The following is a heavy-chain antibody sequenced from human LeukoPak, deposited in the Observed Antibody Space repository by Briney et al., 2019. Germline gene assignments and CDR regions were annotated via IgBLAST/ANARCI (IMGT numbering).Heavy chain of an antibody. J-gene: IGHJ4*02. D-gene: IGHD2-8*02. V-gene: IGHV3-21*06. CDR1: GFTFTDYN. CDR2: ISSNDVYI. Sequence: GGSLRLSCAASGFTFTDYNLNWVRQAPGKGLERVSSISSNDVYIYYADSVQGRFTVSRDNARNSLYLQMNSLRVDDTAVYYCARSASGPLDYWGQGTLVTVSS. CDR3: ARSASGPLDY.